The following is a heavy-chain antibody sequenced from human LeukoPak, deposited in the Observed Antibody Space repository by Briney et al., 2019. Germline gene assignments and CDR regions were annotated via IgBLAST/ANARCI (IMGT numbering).Heavy chain of an antibody. D-gene: IGHD2/OR15-2a*01. Sequence: GGSLRLSCTTSGFTFHNCEMNWVRQAPGKGLEWISYISGSAGAIHYADSVKGRFTISRDNTKNSLYLQMNSLGVEDTAVYYCVREENVAAGSIEYYYYGMDIWGQGTTVTVSS. CDR3: VREENVAAGSIEYYYYGMDI. V-gene: IGHV3-48*03. CDR2: ISGSAGAI. CDR1: GFTFHNCE. J-gene: IGHJ6*02.